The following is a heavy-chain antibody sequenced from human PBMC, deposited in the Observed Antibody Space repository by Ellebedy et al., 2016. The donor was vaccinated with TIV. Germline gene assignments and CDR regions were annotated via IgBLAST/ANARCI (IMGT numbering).Heavy chain of an antibody. CDR1: GFIFSSYI. J-gene: IGHJ4*02. V-gene: IGHV3-23*01. Sequence: GESLKISCAASGFIFSSYIMSWVRQAPGKGLEWVSAISGSGGDTYYADSVRGRFTISRDNSKNTLYLQMNSLRAEDTAVYYCAKDVVVAITPPSFDYWGQGTLVTVSS. CDR3: AKDVVVAITPPSFDY. CDR2: ISGSGGDT. D-gene: IGHD3-22*01.